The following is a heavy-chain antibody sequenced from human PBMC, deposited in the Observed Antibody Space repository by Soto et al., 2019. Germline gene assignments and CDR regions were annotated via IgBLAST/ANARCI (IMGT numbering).Heavy chain of an antibody. CDR2: IGRVSTYI. D-gene: IGHD3-10*01. CDR3: ARVTAGSGSYQIDL. V-gene: IGHV3-21*02. Sequence: QLVESGGGLVKPGGSLRLSCVASGFPFISFSLNWIRQAPGKGLEWVSSIGRVSTYIYYADSVRGRFTVSRYIAKNSVYLQMNGLTAEDSGIYYCARVTAGSGSYQIDLWGQGTLVTVSS. J-gene: IGHJ4*02. CDR1: GFPFISFS.